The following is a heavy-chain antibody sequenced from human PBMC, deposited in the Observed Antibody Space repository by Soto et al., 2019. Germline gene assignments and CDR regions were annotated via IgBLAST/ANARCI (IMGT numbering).Heavy chain of an antibody. Sequence: PGESLKISCKGSGYSFTSYWIGWVRQMPGKGLEWMGIIYPGDSDTRYSPSFQGQVTISADKSISTAYLQWSSLKASDTAMYYCARNWNYYGSEAHAFDIWGQGTMVTVSS. CDR1: GYSFTSYW. V-gene: IGHV5-51*01. J-gene: IGHJ3*02. CDR2: IYPGDSDT. CDR3: ARNWNYYGSEAHAFDI. D-gene: IGHD3-10*01.